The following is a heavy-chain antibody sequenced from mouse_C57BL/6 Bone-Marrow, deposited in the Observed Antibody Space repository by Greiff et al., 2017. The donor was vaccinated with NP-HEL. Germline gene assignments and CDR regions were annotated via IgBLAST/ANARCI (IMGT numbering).Heavy chain of an antibody. V-gene: IGHV5-4*01. Sequence: EVQLVESGGGLVKPGGSLKLSCAASGFTFSSYAMSWVRQTPEKRLEWVATISDGGSYTYYPDNVKGRFTISRDNAKNNLYLQMSHLKSEDTAMYYCARGPYYYGSSHYFDYWGQGTTLTVSS. CDR2: ISDGGSYT. CDR3: ARGPYYYGSSHYFDY. D-gene: IGHD1-1*01. CDR1: GFTFSSYA. J-gene: IGHJ2*01.